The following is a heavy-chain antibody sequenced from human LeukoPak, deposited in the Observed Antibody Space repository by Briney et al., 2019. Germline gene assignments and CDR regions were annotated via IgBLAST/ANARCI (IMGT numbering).Heavy chain of an antibody. V-gene: IGHV1-69*13. CDR3: ARDFGPEGYCSGGSCPKDSDAFDI. D-gene: IGHD2-15*01. CDR1: GGTFSSYA. CDR2: IIPIFGTA. J-gene: IGHJ3*02. Sequence: ASVKVSCKASGGTFSSYAISWVRQAPGQGLEWMGGIIPIFGTANYAQKFQGRVTITADESTSTAYRELSSLRSEDTAVYYCARDFGPEGYCSGGSCPKDSDAFDIWGQGTMVTVSS.